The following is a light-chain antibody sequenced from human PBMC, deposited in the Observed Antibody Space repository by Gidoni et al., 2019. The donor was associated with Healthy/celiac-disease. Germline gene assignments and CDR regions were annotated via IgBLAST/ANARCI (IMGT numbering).Light chain of an antibody. CDR1: QSVLYSSNNKNY. Sequence: DIVMTQSPDSLAVSLGERATINYKSSQSVLYSSNNKNYLAWYQQKPGQPPKLLIYWASTRESGVPDRFSGSGSGTDFTLTISSLQAEDVAVYYCQQYYSTPLTFXPXTKVDIK. J-gene: IGKJ3*01. CDR2: WAS. V-gene: IGKV4-1*01. CDR3: QQYYSTPLT.